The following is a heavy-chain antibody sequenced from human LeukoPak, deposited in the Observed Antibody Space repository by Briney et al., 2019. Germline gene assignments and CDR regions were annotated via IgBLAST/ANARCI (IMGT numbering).Heavy chain of an antibody. CDR1: GFTFSSYA. V-gene: IGHV3-30*04. J-gene: IGHJ4*02. Sequence: GGSLRLSCAASGFTFSSYAMHWVRQAPGKGLEWVAVISYDGSNKYYADSVKGRFTISRDNSKNTLYLQMNSLRAEDTAVYYCAREGSRTHYSGSYQPYYWGQGTLVTVSS. D-gene: IGHD1-26*01. CDR3: AREGSRTHYSGSYQPYY. CDR2: ISYDGSNK.